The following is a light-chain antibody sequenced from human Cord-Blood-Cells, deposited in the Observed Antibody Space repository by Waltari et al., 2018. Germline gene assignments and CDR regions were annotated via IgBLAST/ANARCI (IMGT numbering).Light chain of an antibody. V-gene: IGLV2-23*01. Sequence: QSALTHPASVPGSAGQSITISCTGTSSDVGRYNLLSWYQQHPGKAPKLMIYEGSKRPSGVSNRFSGSKSGNTASLTISGLQAEDEADYYCCSYAGSSTWVFGGGTKLTVL. J-gene: IGLJ3*02. CDR1: SSDVGRYNL. CDR3: CSYAGSSTWV. CDR2: EGS.